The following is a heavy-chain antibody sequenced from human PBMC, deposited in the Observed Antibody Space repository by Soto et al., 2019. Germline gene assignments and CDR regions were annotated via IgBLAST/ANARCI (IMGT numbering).Heavy chain of an antibody. V-gene: IGHV3-30*04. CDR2: ISNDGNTR. D-gene: IGHD5-12*01. Sequence: QVQLVESGGGVGQPGRSLRLSCAASGFTFTNYAMHWVRQAPGKGLEWVAVISNDGNTRYYAESVKGRFSISRDNLXTTLYVQVNTLKNEDTAVYYCAASRTSASGSPIAYWGQGTLVTVSS. CDR1: GFTFTNYA. J-gene: IGHJ4*02. CDR3: AASRTSASGSPIAY.